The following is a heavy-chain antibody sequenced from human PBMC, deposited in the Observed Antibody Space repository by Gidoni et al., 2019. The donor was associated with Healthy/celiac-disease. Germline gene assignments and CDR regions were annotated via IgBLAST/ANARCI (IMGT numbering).Heavy chain of an antibody. CDR3: ARGRVVQGAFDI. V-gene: IGHV4-34*01. Sequence: VQLQQWGAGLLKPSYTFSLTCPVYGGSFSGYYWSWIRQPPGKGLEWIGEINHSGSTNYNPSLKSRVTISVDTSKNQFSLKLSSVTAADTAVYYCARGRVVQGAFDIWGQGTMVTVSS. CDR1: GGSFSGYY. D-gene: IGHD2-2*01. J-gene: IGHJ3*02. CDR2: INHSGST.